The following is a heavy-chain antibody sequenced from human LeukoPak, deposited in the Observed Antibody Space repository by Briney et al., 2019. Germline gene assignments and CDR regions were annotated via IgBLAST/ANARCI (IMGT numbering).Heavy chain of an antibody. CDR2: ISSSSSYI. D-gene: IGHD6-19*01. CDR1: GFTFSSYS. CDR3: ARPSFSSGSYFDH. V-gene: IGHV3-21*01. Sequence: PGGSLRLSCAASGFTFSSYSMNWVRQAPGKGLEWVSSISSSSSYIYYADSVKGRFTISRDNAKNSLYLQMNSLRADDTAVYYCARPSFSSGSYFDHWGQGTLVTVSS. J-gene: IGHJ4*02.